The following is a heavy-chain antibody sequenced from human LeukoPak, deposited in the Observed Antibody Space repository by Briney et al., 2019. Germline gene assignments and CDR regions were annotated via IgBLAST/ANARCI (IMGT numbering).Heavy chain of an antibody. CDR1: GDSISSYY. V-gene: IGHV4-59*01. CDR3: AIVKQQLAYGMDV. D-gene: IGHD6-13*01. J-gene: IGHJ6*02. Sequence: PSETLSLTCTVSGDSISSYYWSWIRQPPGKALEWIGYIYYSGSTNYNPSLKSRVTMSVDTSKNQFSLRLSSLTAADTAVYYCAIVKQQLAYGMDVWGQGTTVTVSS. CDR2: IYYSGST.